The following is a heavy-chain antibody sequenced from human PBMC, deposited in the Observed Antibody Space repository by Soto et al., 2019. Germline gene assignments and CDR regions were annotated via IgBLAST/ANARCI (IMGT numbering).Heavy chain of an antibody. V-gene: IGHV3-30*18. J-gene: IGHJ4*02. CDR3: AKDGDSYYNFWSDYSPFDY. D-gene: IGHD3-3*01. Sequence: PGGSLRLSCAASGFTFSSYGMHWVRQAPGKGLERVAIISYDGSNKYYADSVKGRFTISRDNSKNTLYLQMNSLRAEDTAVYYCAKDGDSYYNFWSDYSPFDYWGQGTLVTVSS. CDR1: GFTFSSYG. CDR2: ISYDGSNK.